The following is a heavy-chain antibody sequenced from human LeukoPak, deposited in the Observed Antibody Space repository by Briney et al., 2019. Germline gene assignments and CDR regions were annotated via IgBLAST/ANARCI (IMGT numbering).Heavy chain of an antibody. Sequence: SETLFLTCTVSGYSISSTYYWGWIRPPPGKGLEWIGYIYYSGSTNYNPSLKSRVTISVDTSKNQFSLKLSSVTAADTAVYYCATTTRYCSSTSCPPDYYYYYMDVWGKGTTVTISS. D-gene: IGHD2-2*01. J-gene: IGHJ6*03. V-gene: IGHV4-61*01. CDR1: GYSISSTYY. CDR3: ATTTRYCSSTSCPPDYYYYYMDV. CDR2: IYYSGST.